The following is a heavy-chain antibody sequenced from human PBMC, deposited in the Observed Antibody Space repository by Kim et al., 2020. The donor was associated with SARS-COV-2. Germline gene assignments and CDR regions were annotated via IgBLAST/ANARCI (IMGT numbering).Heavy chain of an antibody. CDR2: IIPIFGTA. Sequence: SVKVSCKASGGTFSSYAISWVRQAPGQGLEWMGGIIPIFGTANYAQKFQGRVTITADESTSTAYMELSSLRSEDTAVYYCARGLLEDIVVVPAGAYYYYYGMDVWGQGTTVTVSS. J-gene: IGHJ6*02. D-gene: IGHD2-2*01. V-gene: IGHV1-69*13. CDR1: GGTFSSYA. CDR3: ARGLLEDIVVVPAGAYYYYYGMDV.